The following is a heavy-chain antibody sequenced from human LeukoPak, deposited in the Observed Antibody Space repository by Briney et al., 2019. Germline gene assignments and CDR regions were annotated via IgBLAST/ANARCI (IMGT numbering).Heavy chain of an antibody. CDR2: ISYDGSNK. Sequence: GRSLRLSCAASGVTFSSYGMHWVRQAPGKGLEWVAVISYDGSNKYYADSVKGRFTISRDNSKNTLYLQMNSLRAEDTAVYYCARVMAVVVAANGFDYWGQGTLVTVSS. V-gene: IGHV3-30*03. J-gene: IGHJ4*02. CDR1: GVTFSSYG. D-gene: IGHD2-15*01. CDR3: ARVMAVVVAANGFDY.